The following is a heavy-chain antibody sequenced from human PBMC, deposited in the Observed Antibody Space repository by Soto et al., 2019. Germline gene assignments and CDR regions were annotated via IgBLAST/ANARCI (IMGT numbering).Heavy chain of an antibody. CDR1: GTSMSNFY. Sequence: PSETLSLTCAVSGTSMSNFYWSWIRQPPGKGLEWIGYIYYSGSTNYNPSLKSRVTISVDTSKNQFSLKLSSVTAADTAVYYCASENYYDSSGYYGNNWFDPWGQGTLVTVSS. J-gene: IGHJ5*02. D-gene: IGHD3-22*01. CDR3: ASENYYDSSGYYGNNWFDP. CDR2: IYYSGST. V-gene: IGHV4-59*12.